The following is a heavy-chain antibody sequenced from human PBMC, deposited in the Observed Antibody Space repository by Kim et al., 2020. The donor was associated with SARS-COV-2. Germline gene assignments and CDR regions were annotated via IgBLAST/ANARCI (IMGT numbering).Heavy chain of an antibody. CDR3: ARRVGYNSGHFT. D-gene: IGHD6-19*01. J-gene: IGHJ5*02. V-gene: IGHV5-51*01. Sequence: RYSPSFQGQVTISADKSISTAYLQWSSLKASDTAMYYCARRVGYNSGHFTWGQGTLVTVSS.